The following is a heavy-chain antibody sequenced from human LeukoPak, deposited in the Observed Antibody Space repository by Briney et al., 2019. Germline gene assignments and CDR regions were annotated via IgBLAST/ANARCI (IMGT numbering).Heavy chain of an antibody. Sequence: ASVKVSCKASGYTFTSYGFSWVRQAPGQGLEWMGWISAYNGNTDYAQKLQGRVTMTTDTSTSTAYMEQRSLRSDDTAVYYCARVEGGYSDLDYWGQGTLVTVSS. D-gene: IGHD3-22*01. V-gene: IGHV1-18*01. CDR2: ISAYNGNT. CDR1: GYTFTSYG. J-gene: IGHJ4*02. CDR3: ARVEGGYSDLDY.